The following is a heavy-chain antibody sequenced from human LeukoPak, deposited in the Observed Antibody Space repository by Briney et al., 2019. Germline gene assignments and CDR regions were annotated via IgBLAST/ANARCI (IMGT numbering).Heavy chain of an antibody. D-gene: IGHD1-26*01. CDR1: GYTFTSYI. Sequence: APVKVSCKASGYTFTSYIINWVRQAPGQGLEWMGWISTYNDNTNYAQKFQVRVTMTTDTSTSTAYMELRSLTSDDTAVYYCARGYPSDYWGQGTLVTVSS. J-gene: IGHJ4*02. CDR3: ARGYPSDY. V-gene: IGHV1-18*04. CDR2: ISTYNDNT.